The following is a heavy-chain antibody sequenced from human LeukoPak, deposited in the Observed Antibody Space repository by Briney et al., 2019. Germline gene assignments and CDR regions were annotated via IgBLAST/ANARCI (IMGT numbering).Heavy chain of an antibody. CDR3: ARGEYQTTTCYQFDY. CDR2: ISGSGGST. Sequence: GGSLRLSCAASGFTFSSYAMSWVRQAPGKGLEWVSAISGSGGSTYYADSVKGRFTISRDNARNSLYLQMSSLSADDTAVYYCARGEYQTTTCYQFDYWGQGSLATVSS. V-gene: IGHV3-23*01. D-gene: IGHD2-2*01. J-gene: IGHJ4*02. CDR1: GFTFSSYA.